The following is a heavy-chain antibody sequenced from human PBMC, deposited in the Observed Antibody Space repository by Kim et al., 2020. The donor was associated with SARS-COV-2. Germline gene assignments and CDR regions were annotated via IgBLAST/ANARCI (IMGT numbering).Heavy chain of an antibody. J-gene: IGHJ6*02. Sequence: GGSLRLSCAASGFTFGDYAMHWVRQAPGKGLEWVSGISWNSGSIGYADSVKGRFTISRDNAKNSLYLQMNSLRAEDTALYYCAKDFSDIVVVPAAPQDYGMDVWDQGTTVTVSS. D-gene: IGHD2-2*01. CDR1: GFTFGDYA. V-gene: IGHV3-9*01. CDR3: AKDFSDIVVVPAAPQDYGMDV. CDR2: ISWNSGSI.